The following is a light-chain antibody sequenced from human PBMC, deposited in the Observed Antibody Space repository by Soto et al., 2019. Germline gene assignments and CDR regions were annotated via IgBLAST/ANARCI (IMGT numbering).Light chain of an antibody. CDR3: QQADTFPWT. CDR1: RDISTW. CDR2: SAS. Sequence: IQMTQSPSSVSASVGDRVTRICEASRDISTWVAWYTKPPGKAPKLLIYSASALKRGVPSRFSGSGSGTDFALTVSSLQPEDLATYDCQQADTFPWTFGQGTKVDIK. J-gene: IGKJ1*01. V-gene: IGKV1D-12*01.